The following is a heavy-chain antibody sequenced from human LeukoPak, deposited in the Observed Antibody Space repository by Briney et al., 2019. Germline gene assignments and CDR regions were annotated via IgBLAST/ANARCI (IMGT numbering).Heavy chain of an antibody. CDR3: ARQGYNVSYYFLDY. Sequence: PSETLSLTCDVSGGSVRSYWWGWVRQPAGKGPEWLGRIYSTGSTRFNPSLKSRLTLSIDTSTNQFSLTLTSVTAADTAVYFCARQGYNVSYYFLDYWSQGTLVTVSS. D-gene: IGHD1-26*01. CDR1: GGSVRSYW. V-gene: IGHV4-4*07. CDR2: IYSTGST. J-gene: IGHJ4*02.